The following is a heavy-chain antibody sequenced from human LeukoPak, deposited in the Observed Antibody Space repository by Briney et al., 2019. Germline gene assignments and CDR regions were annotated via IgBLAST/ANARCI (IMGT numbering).Heavy chain of an antibody. CDR1: SGSISSSSYY. Sequence: KPSETLSLTCTVSSGSISSSSYYWGWIRQPPGKGLEWIGSIYYSGNTYYNPSLKSRATISVDTSKNQFSLKLSSVTAADTAVYYCARHGYCSGGNCYFDYWGQGTLVTVSS. CDR2: IYYSGNT. D-gene: IGHD2-15*01. J-gene: IGHJ4*02. CDR3: ARHGYCSGGNCYFDY. V-gene: IGHV4-39*01.